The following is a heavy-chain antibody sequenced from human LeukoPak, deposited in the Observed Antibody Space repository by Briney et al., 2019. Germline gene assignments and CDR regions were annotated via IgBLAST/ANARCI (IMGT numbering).Heavy chain of an antibody. V-gene: IGHV4-59*01. D-gene: IGHD5-12*01. CDR3: ARGGGYDWGAFDY. J-gene: IGHJ4*02. Sequence: SETLSLTCSVSGGSISSYYWSWIRQPPGKGLEWIGFISYSGNTGYRPSLKSRVSISVDTSKNQFSLKLSSVTAADTAVYYCARGGGYDWGAFDYWGQGALVTVSS. CDR2: ISYSGNT. CDR1: GGSISSYY.